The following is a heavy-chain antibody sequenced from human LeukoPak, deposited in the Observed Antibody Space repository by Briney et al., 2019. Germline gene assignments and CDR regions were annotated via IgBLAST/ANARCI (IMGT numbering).Heavy chain of an antibody. CDR1: GYTFTGYY. D-gene: IGHD3-22*01. Sequence: ASVKVSCKASGYTFTGYYMHWVRQAPRQGLEWMGWINPNSGGTNYAQKFQGRVTMTRDTSISTAYMELSRLRSDDTAVYYCARGGPITYDSSGYPDYWGQGTLVAVSS. CDR3: ARGGPITYDSSGYPDY. J-gene: IGHJ4*02. V-gene: IGHV1-2*02. CDR2: INPNSGGT.